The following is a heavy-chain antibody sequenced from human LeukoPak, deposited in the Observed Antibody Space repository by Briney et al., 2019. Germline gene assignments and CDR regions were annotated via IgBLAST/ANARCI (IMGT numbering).Heavy chain of an antibody. V-gene: IGHV3-23*01. D-gene: IGHD3-10*01. CDR2: ISGSGGST. J-gene: IGHJ4*02. CDR3: MSFGASPYDY. Sequence: PGGSLRLSCAASGFTFSSYAMSWVRQAPGKGLEWVSAISGSGGSTYYADSVKGRFTISRDNSKNTPYLQMNSLRAEDTAVYYCMSFGASPYDYWGQGTLVTVSS. CDR1: GFTFSSYA.